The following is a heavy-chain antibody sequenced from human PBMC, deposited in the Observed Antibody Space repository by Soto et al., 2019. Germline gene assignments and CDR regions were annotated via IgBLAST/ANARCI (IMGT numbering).Heavy chain of an antibody. V-gene: IGHV1-18*04. Sequence: ASVKVSCKASGYTFTSYGISWVRQAPGQGLEWMGWISAYNGNTTYAQKLQGRVTMTTDTSTSTAYMELRSLRSDDTAVYYCARDRGPIAVRNHYYYYYGMDVWGQGPTVTVSS. J-gene: IGHJ6*02. D-gene: IGHD6-19*01. CDR1: GYTFTSYG. CDR3: ARDRGPIAVRNHYYYYYGMDV. CDR2: ISAYNGNT.